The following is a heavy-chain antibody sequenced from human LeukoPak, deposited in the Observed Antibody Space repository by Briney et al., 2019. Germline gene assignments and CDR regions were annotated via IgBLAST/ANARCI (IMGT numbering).Heavy chain of an antibody. CDR3: ARERYSSGWYQYYYYYYMDV. J-gene: IGHJ6*03. V-gene: IGHV3-20*04. CDR1: GFTFDDYG. CDR2: INWNGGST. D-gene: IGHD6-19*01. Sequence: PGGSLRLSCAASGFTFDDYGMSWVRQAPGKGLEWVSGINWNGGSTGYADSVKGRFTISRDNAKNFLYLQMNSLRAEDTALYYCARERYSSGWYQYYYYYYMDVWGKGTTVTVSS.